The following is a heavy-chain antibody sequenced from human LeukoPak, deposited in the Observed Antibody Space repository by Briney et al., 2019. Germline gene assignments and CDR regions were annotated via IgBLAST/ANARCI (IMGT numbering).Heavy chain of an antibody. V-gene: IGHV1-69*01. CDR1: GGSFSSYA. Sequence: SVKVSCKASGGSFSSYAISWVRQAPGQGLEWIGGIIPILGTANYAQKFQGRVTITADESTSTAYMELSSLRAEDTAVYYCVKEVVATIPPLWGQGTLVTVSS. CDR2: IIPILGTA. J-gene: IGHJ4*02. D-gene: IGHD5-12*01. CDR3: VKEVVATIPPL.